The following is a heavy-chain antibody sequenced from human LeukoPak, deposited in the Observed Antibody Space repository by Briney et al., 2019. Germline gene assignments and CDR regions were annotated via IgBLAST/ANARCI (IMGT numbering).Heavy chain of an antibody. V-gene: IGHV4-59*08. CDR2: IYYSGIT. CDR1: GGSISNYY. Sequence: SSETLSLTCTVSGGSISNYYWNFIRQPPGKGLEWIGYIYYSGITNYNPSLKSRVTISVDTSKNQFSLKLSSVTAADTAVYYCASLRERSYYARGFDYWGQGTLVTVSS. D-gene: IGHD4-11*01. CDR3: ASLRERSYYARGFDY. J-gene: IGHJ4*02.